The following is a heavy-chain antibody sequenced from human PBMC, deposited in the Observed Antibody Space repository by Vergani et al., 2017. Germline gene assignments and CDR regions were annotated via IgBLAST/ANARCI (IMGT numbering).Heavy chain of an antibody. V-gene: IGHV4-38-2*01. CDR1: GYSISSGYY. CDR2: IYPSGRT. CDR3: ARLRLEDSGYDFGGMDV. J-gene: IGHJ6*02. D-gene: IGHD5-12*01. Sequence: QVQLEESGPGLVKPSETLYLTCAVSGYSISSGYYWGWIRQPPGKGLEWIGSIYPSGRTYYNPSLKSRVTISVDTSKNQFSLKLSSVTAADTAVYYCARLRLEDSGYDFGGMDVWGQGTTVTVSS.